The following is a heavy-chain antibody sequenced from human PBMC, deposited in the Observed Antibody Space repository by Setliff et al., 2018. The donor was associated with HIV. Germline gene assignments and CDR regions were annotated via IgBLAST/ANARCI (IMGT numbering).Heavy chain of an antibody. D-gene: IGHD3-10*01. V-gene: IGHV4-34*01. CDR1: GGSFSGYY. CDR3: ARGRDYYGSGSYFNGRANSYYFMDV. J-gene: IGHJ6*03. CDR2: INHSGST. Sequence: SETLSLTCAVYGGSFSGYYWSWIRQPPGKGLEWTGEINHSGSTNYNPSLKSRVTISVDTSKNQFSLRLSSVTAADTAEYYCARGRDYYGSGSYFNGRANSYYFMDVWGKGTTVTVSS.